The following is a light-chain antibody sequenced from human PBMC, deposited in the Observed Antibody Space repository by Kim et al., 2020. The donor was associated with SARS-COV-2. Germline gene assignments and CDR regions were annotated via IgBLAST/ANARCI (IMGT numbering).Light chain of an antibody. J-gene: IGKJ1*01. V-gene: IGKV3-15*01. CDR3: QHYNNWPPWT. CDR1: QSVSTN. CDR2: GAS. Sequence: SPGERATLSCRASQSVSTNLAWYQQKPGQSPRLLIYGASTRATGIPARFSGSGSGTEFTLTISGLQSEDFAIYYCQHYNNWPPWTFGQGTKVDIK.